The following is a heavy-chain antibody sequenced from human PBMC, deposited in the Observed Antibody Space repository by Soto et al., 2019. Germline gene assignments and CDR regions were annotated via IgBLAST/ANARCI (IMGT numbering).Heavy chain of an antibody. V-gene: IGHV1-69*01. CDR2: IIPIFGTA. Sequence: QVQLVQSGAEVKKPGSSVKVSCKASGGTFSSYAISWVRQAPGQGLEWMGGIIPIFGTANYAQKLQGRVTITADEAKSTAYMELSSLRSEDTAVYYCASGFLSTRQPKWANDDYWGQGTLVTVSS. J-gene: IGHJ4*02. CDR1: GGTFSSYA. CDR3: ASGFLSTRQPKWANDDY. D-gene: IGHD1-26*01.